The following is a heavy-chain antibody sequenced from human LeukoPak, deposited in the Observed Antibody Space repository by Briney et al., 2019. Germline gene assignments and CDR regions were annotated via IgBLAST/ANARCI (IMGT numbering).Heavy chain of an antibody. J-gene: IGHJ4*02. CDR1: GGSFSGYY. D-gene: IGHD6-19*01. CDR3: ARILGGWSRRYYFDY. Sequence: SETLSLTCAVYGGSFSGYYWSGFRQPPRGGREGMVEINHSGSTNYNPSLTSRVTISVDTSKNQFFLQLSSVTAADTAVYYCARILGGWSRRYYFDYWGQGTLVTVSS. V-gene: IGHV4-34*01. CDR2: INHSGST.